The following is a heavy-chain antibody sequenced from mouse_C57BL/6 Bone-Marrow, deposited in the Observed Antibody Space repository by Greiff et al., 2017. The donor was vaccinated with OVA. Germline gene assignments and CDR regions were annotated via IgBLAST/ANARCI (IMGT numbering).Heavy chain of an antibody. V-gene: IGHV14-3*01. CDR2: IDPANDNT. CDR3: ARVNFCSSVYAMDY. Sequence: VQLQQSVAELVRPGASVKLSCTASGFNIKNTYMHWVKQRPEQGLEWIGRIDPANDNTKYAPKFQGKATMTADTYSNTAYLQLSSLSSEDTAVYCCARVNFCSSVYAMDYWGPGTSVTVSS. J-gene: IGHJ4*01. D-gene: IGHD1-1*01. CDR1: GFNIKNTY.